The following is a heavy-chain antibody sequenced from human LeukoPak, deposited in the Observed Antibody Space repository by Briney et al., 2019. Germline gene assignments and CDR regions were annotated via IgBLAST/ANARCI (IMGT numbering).Heavy chain of an antibody. Sequence: ASVNVSCKASGYTFTSYGISWVRQAPGQGLEWMGWISAYNGNTNYAQKLQGRVTMTTDTSTSTAYMELRSLRSDDTAVYYCARDLLSPYGSGRLPTSLFDYWGQGTLVTVSS. D-gene: IGHD3-10*01. CDR2: ISAYNGNT. CDR1: GYTFTSYG. CDR3: ARDLLSPYGSGRLPTSLFDY. V-gene: IGHV1-18*01. J-gene: IGHJ4*02.